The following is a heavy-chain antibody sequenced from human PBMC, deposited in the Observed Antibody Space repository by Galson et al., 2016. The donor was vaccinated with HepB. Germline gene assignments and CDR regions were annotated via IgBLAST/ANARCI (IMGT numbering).Heavy chain of an antibody. J-gene: IGHJ4*02. V-gene: IGHV3-33*01. D-gene: IGHD1-14*01. CDR3: ARDLWGDCRTTTCSHLDS. CDR1: GFTFSRFG. Sequence: SLRLSCAASGFTFSRFGMHWVRQAPGKGLESVAVIWFDGRAAYYGDSVKGRFTIPKDNSTNMLYLQMNSLRVEDTAVYYCARDLWGDCRTTTCSHLDSWGQGTLVTVSS. CDR2: IWFDGRAA.